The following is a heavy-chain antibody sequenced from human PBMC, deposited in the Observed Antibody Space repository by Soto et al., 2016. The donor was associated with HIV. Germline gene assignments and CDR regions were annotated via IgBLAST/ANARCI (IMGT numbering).Heavy chain of an antibody. V-gene: IGHV3-7*04. CDR2: IKQDGSEE. CDR1: GFTFSRYW. J-gene: IGHJ4*02. D-gene: IGHD5-18*01. CDR3: ARELRSYNYGSEIDY. Sequence: EVQLVESGGGLVQPGGSLRLSCAASGFTFSRYWMTWVRQIPGKGLEWVANIKQDGSEEYYVDSVNGRFTISRDNAKNSLYLQMNTLRVDDTAVYYCARELRSYNYGSEIDYWGQGILVTVSP.